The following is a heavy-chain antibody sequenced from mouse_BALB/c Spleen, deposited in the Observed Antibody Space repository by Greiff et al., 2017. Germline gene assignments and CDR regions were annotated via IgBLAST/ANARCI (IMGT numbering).Heavy chain of an antibody. CDR1: GYSITSDYA. V-gene: IGHV3-2*02. CDR2: ISYSGST. D-gene: IGHD1-1*02. J-gene: IGHJ4*01. Sequence: EVQRVESGPGLVKPSQSLSLTCTVTGYSITSDYAWNWIRQFPGNKLEWMGYISYSGSTSYNPSLKSRISITRDTSKNQFFLQLNSVTTEDTATYYCARHYGGYAMDYWGQGTSVTVSS. CDR3: ARHYGGYAMDY.